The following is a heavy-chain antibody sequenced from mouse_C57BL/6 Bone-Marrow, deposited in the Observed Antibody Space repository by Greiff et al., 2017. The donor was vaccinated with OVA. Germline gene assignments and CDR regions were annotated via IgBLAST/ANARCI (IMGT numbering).Heavy chain of an antibody. J-gene: IGHJ2*01. V-gene: IGHV1-15*01. D-gene: IGHD2-3*01. CDR1: GYTFTDYE. CDR3: TRILIYDGYFSFDY. CDR2: IDPETGGT. Sequence: VKLVESGAELVRPGASVTLSCKASGYTFTDYEMHWVKQTPVHGLEWIGAIDPETGGTAYNQKFKGKAILTADKSSSTAYMELRSLTSEDSAVYYCTRILIYDGYFSFDYWGQGTTLTVSS.